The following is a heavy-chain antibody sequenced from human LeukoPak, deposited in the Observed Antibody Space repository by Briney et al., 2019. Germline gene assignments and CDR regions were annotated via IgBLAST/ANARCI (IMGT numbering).Heavy chain of an antibody. D-gene: IGHD3-3*01. J-gene: IGHJ4*02. Sequence: GGSLRLSCAASGFTFDDYAMHWVRQAPGKGLEWVSGISWNSGSIGYADSVKGRFTISRDNAKNSPYLQMNSLRAEVTALYYCAKGHYYDFWSGYPYFDYWGQGTLVTVSS. CDR2: ISWNSGSI. V-gene: IGHV3-9*01. CDR1: GFTFDDYA. CDR3: AKGHYYDFWSGYPYFDY.